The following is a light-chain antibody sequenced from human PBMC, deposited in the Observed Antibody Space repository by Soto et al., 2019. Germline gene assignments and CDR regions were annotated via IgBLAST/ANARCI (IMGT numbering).Light chain of an antibody. CDR2: GAS. Sequence: EIVLTQSPGTLSLSPGERATLSCRASQSVSSSYLAWYQQKPGQAPRLLIFGASNRATGILDSFSGSGSGTDFTLTISRLEPEDFAVYYCQQYDGSLWTFGQGTKVEIK. CDR3: QQYDGSLWT. CDR1: QSVSSSY. V-gene: IGKV3-20*01. J-gene: IGKJ1*01.